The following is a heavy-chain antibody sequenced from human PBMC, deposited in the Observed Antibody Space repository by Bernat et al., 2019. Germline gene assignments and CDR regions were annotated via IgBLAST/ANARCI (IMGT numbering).Heavy chain of an antibody. J-gene: IGHJ4*02. D-gene: IGHD6-19*01. CDR1: GYSFTSYW. Sequence: EVQLVQSGAEVKKPGESLRISCKGSGYSFTSYWIGWVRQMPGKGLEWRGISHPGDSDTRYSPSFQGHVTISADKSISTAYLQWSSLKASDTAMYYCARHPGYTSGWSDYWGQGTLVTVSS. CDR2: SHPGDSDT. CDR3: ARHPGYTSGWSDY. V-gene: IGHV5-51*01.